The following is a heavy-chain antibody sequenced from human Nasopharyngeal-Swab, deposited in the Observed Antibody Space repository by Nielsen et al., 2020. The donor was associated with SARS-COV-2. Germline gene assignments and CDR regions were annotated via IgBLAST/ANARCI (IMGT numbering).Heavy chain of an antibody. V-gene: IGHV3-7*03. D-gene: IGHD5-18*01. CDR3: ATARAYNYGPSFDY. CDR2: IKEDGSEK. J-gene: IGHJ4*02. Sequence: SCAASGLTFSGYWMSWVRQAPGKGLEWVANIKEDGSEKYYVDSVKGRFTISRDNAKNSLSLQMSSLRVEDTAVYYCATARAYNYGPSFDYWGQGTLVTVSS. CDR1: GLTFSGYW.